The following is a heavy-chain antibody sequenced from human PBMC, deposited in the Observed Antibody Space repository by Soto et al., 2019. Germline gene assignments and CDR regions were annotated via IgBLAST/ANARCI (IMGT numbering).Heavy chain of an antibody. V-gene: IGHV4-4*02. J-gene: IGHJ4*02. CDR3: ATSSTGLRYYLEY. CDR1: GGSISSSNW. D-gene: IGHD6-13*01. Sequence: SVTLSLTCAVSGGSISSSNWWSWVRQPPGKGLEWIGEIYHSGSTNYNPSLKSRVTISVDKSKNQFSLKLSSVTAADTAVHYWATSSTGLRYYLEYSGQVTRVIVSS. CDR2: IYHSGST.